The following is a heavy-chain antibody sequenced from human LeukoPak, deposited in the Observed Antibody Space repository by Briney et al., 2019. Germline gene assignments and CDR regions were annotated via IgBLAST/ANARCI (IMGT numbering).Heavy chain of an antibody. CDR3: ARDQTGDCTNGVCYTADY. CDR1: GYTFTSYG. CDR2: INPNSGGT. D-gene: IGHD2-8*01. J-gene: IGHJ4*02. V-gene: IGHV1-2*02. Sequence: ASVKVSCKASGYTFTSYGISWVRQAPGQGLEWMGWINPNSGGTNYAQKFQGRVTMTRDTSISTAYMELSRLRSDDTAVYYCARDQTGDCTNGVCYTADYWGQGTLVTVSS.